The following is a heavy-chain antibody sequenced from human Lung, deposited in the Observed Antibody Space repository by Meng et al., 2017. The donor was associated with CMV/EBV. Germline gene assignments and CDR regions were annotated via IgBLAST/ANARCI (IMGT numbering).Heavy chain of an antibody. Sequence: QGEWVQPGSELKKRGASVKVSCKAYGYTFSNYTINWVRQAHGRGLEWMGWISTNTGTPTYTQGFTGRFVFSLDTSVSTAYLKISSLKAEDTAVYYCARGGNFDPWGQGTLVTGSS. D-gene: IGHD2/OR15-2a*01. CDR3: ARGGNFDP. CDR2: ISTNTGTP. J-gene: IGHJ5*02. CDR1: GYTFSNYT. V-gene: IGHV7-4-1*02.